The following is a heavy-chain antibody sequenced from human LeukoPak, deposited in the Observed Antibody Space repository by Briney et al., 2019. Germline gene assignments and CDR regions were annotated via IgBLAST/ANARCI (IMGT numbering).Heavy chain of an antibody. J-gene: IGHJ4*02. V-gene: IGHV1-18*01. CDR2: IAVYNGNT. CDR1: GYTFSSFG. CDR3: ARDQLVLPRGISGY. D-gene: IGHD1-14*01. Sequence: ASVKVSCKASGYTFSSFGISWVRQAPGQGLEWMGWIAVYNGNTNYAQKFQGRLTMTTDTSTSTAYMELRSLRSDDTALYYCARDQLVLPRGISGYWGQGTLATVSS.